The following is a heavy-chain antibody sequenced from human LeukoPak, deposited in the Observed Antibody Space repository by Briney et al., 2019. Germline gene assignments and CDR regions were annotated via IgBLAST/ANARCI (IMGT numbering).Heavy chain of an antibody. J-gene: IGHJ4*02. CDR1: GYTFTTYW. CDR3: ARQPIYSSVRKYFDS. D-gene: IGHD6-19*01. Sequence: GESLKISCKGSGYTFTTYWIGWVRQMPGKGLEWMGIIYPGDSDTRYSPSFQGQVTISADKSISTAYLQWSSLKASDTAIYYCARQPIYSSVRKYFDSWGQGTLVTVS. CDR2: IYPGDSDT. V-gene: IGHV5-51*01.